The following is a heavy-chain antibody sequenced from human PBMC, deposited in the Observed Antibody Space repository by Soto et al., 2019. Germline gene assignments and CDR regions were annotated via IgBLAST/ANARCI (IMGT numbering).Heavy chain of an antibody. CDR1: GFTFSSYG. CDR2: ISYDGSNK. CDR3: AKTGAGTYYYGMDV. V-gene: IGHV3-30*18. Sequence: GGSLRLSCAASGFTFSSYGMHWVRQAPGKGLEWVAVISYDGSNKYYADSVKGRFTISRDNSKNTLYLQMNSLRAEDTAVYYCAKTGAGTYYYGMDVWGQGTTVTVSS. J-gene: IGHJ6*02. D-gene: IGHD6-19*01.